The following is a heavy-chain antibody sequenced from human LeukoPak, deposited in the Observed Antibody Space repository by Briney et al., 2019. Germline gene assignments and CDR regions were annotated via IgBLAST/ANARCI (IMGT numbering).Heavy chain of an antibody. CDR3: ARLYSRFYYYYMDV. CDR1: GGSFSGYY. V-gene: IGHV4-34*01. D-gene: IGHD6-13*01. J-gene: IGHJ6*03. CDR2: INHSGST. Sequence: SETLSLTCAVYGGSFSGYYWSWIRQPPGKGLEWIGEINHSGSTNYNPSLKSRVTISVDTSKNQFSLKLSSVTAADTAVYYCARLYSRFYYYYMDVWGKGTTVTVSS.